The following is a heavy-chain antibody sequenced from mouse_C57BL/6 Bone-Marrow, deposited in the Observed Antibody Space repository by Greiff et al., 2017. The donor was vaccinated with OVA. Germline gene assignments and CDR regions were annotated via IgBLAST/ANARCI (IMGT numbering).Heavy chain of an antibody. CDR2: ISDGGSYT. V-gene: IGHV5-4*01. D-gene: IGHD1-1*02. J-gene: IGHJ4*01. CDR3: ARAGVYAMDY. Sequence: EVQLVESGGGLVKPGGSLKLSCAASGFTFSSYAMSWVRQTPEKRLEWVATISDGGSYTYYPDNVKGRFTISRDNAKNNLYLQMSHLKSEDTAMYYCARAGVYAMDYWGQGTSVTVSS. CDR1: GFTFSSYA.